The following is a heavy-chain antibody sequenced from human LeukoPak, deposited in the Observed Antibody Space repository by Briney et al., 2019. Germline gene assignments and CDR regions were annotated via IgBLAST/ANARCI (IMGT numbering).Heavy chain of an antibody. CDR2: IYTSGST. V-gene: IGHV4-4*07. D-gene: IGHD2-8*01. CDR1: GGSISSYY. Sequence: SETLSLTCTVSGGSISSYYWSWIRQPAGKGLEWIGRIYTSGSTNYNPSLKSRVTMSVDTSKNQFSLKLSSVTAADTAVYYCAREAAGYCTNGVCPRFNAFDIWGQGTMVTVSS. CDR3: AREAAGYCTNGVCPRFNAFDI. J-gene: IGHJ3*02.